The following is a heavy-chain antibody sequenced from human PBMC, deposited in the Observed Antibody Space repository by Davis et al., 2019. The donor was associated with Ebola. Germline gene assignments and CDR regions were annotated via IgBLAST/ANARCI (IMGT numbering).Heavy chain of an antibody. D-gene: IGHD1-7*01. CDR2: MGGGGGST. CDR3: ARRGITGTTLDRYFDL. V-gene: IGHV3-23*01. J-gene: IGHJ2*01. Sequence: GGSLRPSCGASGFAFRSHAMSWVRQAGGEGLEWVSGMGGGGGSTNYAGSVKGRFTITRDNAKNSLYLQMNSLRAEDTAVYYCARRGITGTTLDRYFDLWARGTLVTVSS. CDR1: GFAFRSHA.